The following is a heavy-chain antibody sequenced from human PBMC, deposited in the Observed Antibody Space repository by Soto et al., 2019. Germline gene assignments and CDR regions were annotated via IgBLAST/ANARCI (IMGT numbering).Heavy chain of an antibody. V-gene: IGHV3-48*02. CDR3: ARELQISGVVTRYYYAMDV. J-gene: IGHJ6*02. Sequence: VGSLRLSCAASGFTFSTYSMNWVRQAPGKGLEWVSFISSGSSTIYYADSVKGRFTISRDNAQNSLYLQMSSLRDEDTAVYYCARELQISGVVTRYYYAMDVWGQGTTLTVSS. CDR2: ISSGSSTI. D-gene: IGHD3-3*01. CDR1: GFTFSTYS.